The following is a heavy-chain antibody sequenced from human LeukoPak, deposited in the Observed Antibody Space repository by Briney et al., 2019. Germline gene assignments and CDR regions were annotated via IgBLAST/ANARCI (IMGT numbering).Heavy chain of an antibody. Sequence: PGGSLRLSCAASGFTFSSYAMHWVRQAPGKGLEWVAVISYDGSNKYYADSVKGRFTISRDNSKNTLYLQMNSLRAEDTAVYYCARDTPPRRSRDIVVVPADQWGDYFDYWGQGTLVTVSS. D-gene: IGHD2-2*01. J-gene: IGHJ4*02. CDR1: GFTFSSYA. V-gene: IGHV3-30*04. CDR3: ARDTPPRRSRDIVVVPADQWGDYFDY. CDR2: ISYDGSNK.